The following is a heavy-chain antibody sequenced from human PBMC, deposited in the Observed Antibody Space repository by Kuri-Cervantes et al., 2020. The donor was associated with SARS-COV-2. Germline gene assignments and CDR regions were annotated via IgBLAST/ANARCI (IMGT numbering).Heavy chain of an antibody. V-gene: IGHV3-69-1*01. J-gene: IGHJ4*02. CDR3: ASTTGTTLATDY. CDR2: IYSGGGI. CDR1: GITFSEFW. Sequence: GESLKISCEASGITFSEFWMQWVRQVPGKGLVWVSGIYSGGGIYYADSVKGRFTISRDNAKNSLYLQMNSLRAEDTAVYYCASTTGTTLATDYWGQGTLVTVSS. D-gene: IGHD1-1*01.